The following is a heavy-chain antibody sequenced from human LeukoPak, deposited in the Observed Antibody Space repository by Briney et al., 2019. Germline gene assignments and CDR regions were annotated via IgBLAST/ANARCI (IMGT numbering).Heavy chain of an antibody. D-gene: IGHD3-22*01. J-gene: IGHJ4*02. Sequence: ASVKVSCKASGYTFTSYGISWVRQAPGQGLEYMGWVNTNTGNPTYAQGFTGRFVFSSDSSVSTAYLQITSLKADDSAIYFCASCNDSSGYFAYWGQGTLVTVSS. CDR3: ASCNDSSGYFAY. V-gene: IGHV7-4-1*02. CDR1: GYTFTSYG. CDR2: VNTNTGNP.